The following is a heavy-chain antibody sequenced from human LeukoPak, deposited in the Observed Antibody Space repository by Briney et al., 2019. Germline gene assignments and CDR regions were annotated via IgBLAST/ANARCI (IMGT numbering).Heavy chain of an antibody. CDR1: GFTFSSYS. Sequence: GGSLRLSCAASGFTFSSYSMNWVRQAPGNGLEWVSSISSSSSYIYYADSVKGRFTISRDNAKNSLYLQMNSLRAEDTAVYYCAREGKHYYYYGMDVWGQGTTVTVSS. CDR3: AREGKHYYYYGMDV. V-gene: IGHV3-21*01. J-gene: IGHJ6*02. CDR2: ISSSSSYI.